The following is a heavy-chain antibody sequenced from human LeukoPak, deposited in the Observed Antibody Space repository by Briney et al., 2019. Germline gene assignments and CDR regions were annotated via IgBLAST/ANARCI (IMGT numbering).Heavy chain of an antibody. CDR3: AKDGAAAGTFDY. CDR2: ISYDGTDK. D-gene: IGHD6-13*01. Sequence: GGSLRLSCAASGFTFSSYAMQWVRQAPGRGLEWVAVISYDGTDKYYVDSVKGRFTISRDNSKNTLYLQMNSLRAEDTAVYYCAKDGAAAGTFDYWGQGTLVTVSS. J-gene: IGHJ4*02. CDR1: GFTFSSYA. V-gene: IGHV3-30*18.